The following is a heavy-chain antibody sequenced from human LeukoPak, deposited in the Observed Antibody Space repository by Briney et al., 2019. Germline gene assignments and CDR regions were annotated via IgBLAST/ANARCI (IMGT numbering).Heavy chain of an antibody. J-gene: IGHJ4*02. Sequence: ASVKVSCKASGYTFTSYYMHWVRQAPGQGLEWMGIINPSGGSTSYAQKFQGRVTMTRDMSTSTVYMELSSLRSEDTAVYYCAREALAVAGMDWGQGTLVTVSS. CDR2: INPSGGST. D-gene: IGHD6-19*01. CDR1: GYTFTSYY. V-gene: IGHV1-46*01. CDR3: AREALAVAGMD.